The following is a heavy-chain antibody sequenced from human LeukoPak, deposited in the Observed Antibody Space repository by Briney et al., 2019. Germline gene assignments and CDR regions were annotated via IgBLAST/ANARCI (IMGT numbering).Heavy chain of an antibody. J-gene: IGHJ4*02. CDR2: IYYSGST. D-gene: IGHD6-13*01. CDR1: GGSISSSSYY. V-gene: IGHV4-39*07. CDR3: ARGYGVSSSSWYGGYYFDY. Sequence: PSETLSLTCTVSGGSISSSSYYWGWTRQPPGKGLEWIGSIYYSGSTYYNPSLKSRVTISVDTSKNQFSLKLSSVTAADTAVYYCARGYGVSSSSWYGGYYFDYWGQGTLVTVSS.